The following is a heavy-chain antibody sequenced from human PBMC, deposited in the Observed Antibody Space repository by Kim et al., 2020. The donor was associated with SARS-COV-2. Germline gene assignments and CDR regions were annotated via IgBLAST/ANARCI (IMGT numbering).Heavy chain of an antibody. Sequence: GGSLRLSCAASGFTFSSYSMDWVRQAPGKGLEWVSYISSSSDTIYYADSVKGRFTISRDNAKNSLYLQMNSLRVEDTAVYYCARDVGAYHGMDVWGQGTT. CDR3: ARDVGAYHGMDV. CDR2: ISSSSDTI. V-gene: IGHV3-48*04. CDR1: GFTFSSYS. J-gene: IGHJ6*02. D-gene: IGHD3-16*01.